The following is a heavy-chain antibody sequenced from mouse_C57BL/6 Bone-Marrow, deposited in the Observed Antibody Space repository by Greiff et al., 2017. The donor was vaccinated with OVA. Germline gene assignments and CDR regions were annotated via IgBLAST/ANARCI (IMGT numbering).Heavy chain of an antibody. V-gene: IGHV1-59*01. D-gene: IGHD2-3*01. J-gene: IGHJ2*01. CDR2: IDPSDSYT. Sequence: QVQLQQPGAELVRPGTSVKLSCKASGYTFTSYWMHWVKQRPGQGLEWIGVIDPSDSYTNYNQKFKGKATLTVDTSSSTAYMQLSSLTSEDSAVYYCAISDGYYHYFDYWGQGTTLTVSS. CDR3: AISDGYYHYFDY. CDR1: GYTFTSYW.